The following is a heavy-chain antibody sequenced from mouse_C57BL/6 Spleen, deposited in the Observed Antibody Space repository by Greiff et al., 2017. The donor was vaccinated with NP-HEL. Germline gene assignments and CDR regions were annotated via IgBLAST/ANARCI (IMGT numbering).Heavy chain of an antibody. Sequence: VQLQQSGAELVKPGASVKLSCKASGYTFTSYWMQWVKQRPGQGLEWIGEIDPSDSYTNYNQKFKGKATLTVDTSSSTAYMQLSSLTSEDSAVYYCVSNYYFDYWGQGTTLTVSS. J-gene: IGHJ2*01. D-gene: IGHD2-5*01. V-gene: IGHV1-50*01. CDR3: VSNYYFDY. CDR1: GYTFTSYW. CDR2: IDPSDSYT.